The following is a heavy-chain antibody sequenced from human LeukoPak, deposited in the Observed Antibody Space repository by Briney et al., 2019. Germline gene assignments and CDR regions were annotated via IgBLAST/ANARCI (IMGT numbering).Heavy chain of an antibody. J-gene: IGHJ4*02. V-gene: IGHV3-21*01. CDR3: ARDHGYRDFDY. D-gene: IGHD3-16*02. CDR1: GFTFSSYT. Sequence: GGSLRLSCAASGFTFSSYTMNWVRQAPGKGLEWVSSLSSGSTYIYYADSVKGRFTISRDNAKNSLYLQMNSLRAEDTAVYYCARDHGYRDFDYWGQGTLVTVSS. CDR2: LSSGSTYI.